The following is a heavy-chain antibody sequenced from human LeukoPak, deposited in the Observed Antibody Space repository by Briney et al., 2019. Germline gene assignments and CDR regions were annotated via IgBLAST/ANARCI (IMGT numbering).Heavy chain of an antibody. V-gene: IGHV1-18*01. Sequence: GASVPETCKASGYTFTSYGISWVRPAAGRGVEWMGCISAYNGNTNYAQKLQGRVTMTPDTSTSTAYTEMRSLRSDDTAVYYCAKDGDDFWSGYLDWFDRWGQGTLVTVSS. J-gene: IGHJ5*02. CDR1: GYTFTSYG. CDR2: ISAYNGNT. D-gene: IGHD3-3*01. CDR3: AKDGDDFWSGYLDWFDR.